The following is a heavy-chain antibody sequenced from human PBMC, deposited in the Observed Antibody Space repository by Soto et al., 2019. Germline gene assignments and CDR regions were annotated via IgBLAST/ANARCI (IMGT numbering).Heavy chain of an antibody. CDR2: IIPIFGTA. CDR3: ASREYSSGWDHYYCYVMDV. Sequence: SVKVSCKASGGTFSSYAISWVRQAPGQGLEWMGGIIPIFGTANYAQKFQGRVTITADESTSTAYMELSSLRSEDTAVYYCASREYSSGWDHYYCYVMDVWGQGTTVTVSS. D-gene: IGHD6-19*01. V-gene: IGHV1-69*13. CDR1: GGTFSSYA. J-gene: IGHJ6*02.